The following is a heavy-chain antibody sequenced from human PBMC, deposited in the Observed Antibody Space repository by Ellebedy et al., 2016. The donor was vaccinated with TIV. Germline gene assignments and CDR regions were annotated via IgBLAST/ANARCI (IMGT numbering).Heavy chain of an antibody. CDR3: ARVEVGRSGPSYGMDV. Sequence: GESLKISCEASGFTLSSYWMPWVRQAPGQGLVWVSRGSSDGSRTYADSVKGLFTMSSDNAKNTLYLEMNSLRAEDTAVYYCARVEVGRSGPSYGMDVWGQGTSVTVSS. CDR1: GFTLSSYW. D-gene: IGHD6-19*01. CDR2: GSSDGSRT. V-gene: IGHV3-74*01. J-gene: IGHJ6*02.